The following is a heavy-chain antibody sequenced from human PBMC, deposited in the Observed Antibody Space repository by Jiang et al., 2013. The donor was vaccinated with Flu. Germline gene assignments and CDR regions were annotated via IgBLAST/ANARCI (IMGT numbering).Heavy chain of an antibody. CDR3: AREGGKSDDAFDI. V-gene: IGHV1-69*06. CDR2: SSLSLVQ. D-gene: IGHD2-15*01. Sequence: EWMEGSSLSLVQQTNAQKFQGRVTITADKSTSTAYMELSSLRSEDTAVYYCAREGGKSDDAFDIWGQGTMVTVSS. J-gene: IGHJ3*02.